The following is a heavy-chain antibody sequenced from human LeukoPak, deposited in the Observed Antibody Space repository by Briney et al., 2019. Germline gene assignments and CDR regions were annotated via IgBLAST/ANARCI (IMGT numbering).Heavy chain of an antibody. V-gene: IGHV3-48*04. Sequence: GGSLRLSCAASGFTFSSYSMNWVRQAPGKGLEWVSYISLGGSTIYYADSVKGRFTISRDNAKNSLYLQMNSLRAEDTAVYYCAREMVSTVTSFDYWGQGTLVTVSS. CDR3: AREMVSTVTSFDY. J-gene: IGHJ4*02. CDR2: ISLGGSTI. CDR1: GFTFSSYS. D-gene: IGHD4-17*01.